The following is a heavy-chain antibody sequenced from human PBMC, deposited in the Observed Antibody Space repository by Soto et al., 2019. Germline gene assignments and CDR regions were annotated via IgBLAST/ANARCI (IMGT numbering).Heavy chain of an antibody. D-gene: IGHD1-20*01. V-gene: IGHV3-7*01. CDR2: IKPDGSEQ. Sequence: LGGSLRLSCAASEFTFDKYYMTWVRQAPGKGPEWVANIKPDGSEQYYVDSVKGRFTSSRDNANNSLYLQMNSLRAEDTAVYFCARGNWNYYYGFDVWGQGT. J-gene: IGHJ6*02. CDR1: EFTFDKYY. CDR3: ARGNWNYYYGFDV.